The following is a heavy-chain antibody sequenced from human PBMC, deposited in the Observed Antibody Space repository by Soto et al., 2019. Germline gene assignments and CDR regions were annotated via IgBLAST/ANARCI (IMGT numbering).Heavy chain of an antibody. V-gene: IGHV4-34*01. CDR2: INHSGST. D-gene: IGHD6-13*01. CDR3: ARDAGGVDSSSWYDY. Sequence: SETLSLTCAVYGGSFSGYYWSWIRQPPGKGLEWIGEINHSGSTNYNPSLKSRVTISVDTSKNQFSLKLSSVTAADTAVYYCARDAGGVDSSSWYDYWGQGTLVTVSS. J-gene: IGHJ4*02. CDR1: GGSFSGYY.